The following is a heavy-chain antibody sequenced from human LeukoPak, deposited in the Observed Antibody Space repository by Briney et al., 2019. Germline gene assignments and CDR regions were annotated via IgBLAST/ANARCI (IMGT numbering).Heavy chain of an antibody. J-gene: IGHJ4*02. Sequence: GGSLRLSCAASGFTFTTYSMSWVRQAPGKGLEWVSSISSSSSYIFYADSVKGRFTISRDNAKNSLYLQMNSLGAEDTAVYYCARDDINSGYDYDPLDYWGQGTLVTVSS. D-gene: IGHD5-12*01. CDR2: ISSSSSYI. CDR3: ARDDINSGYDYDPLDY. V-gene: IGHV3-21*01. CDR1: GFTFTTYS.